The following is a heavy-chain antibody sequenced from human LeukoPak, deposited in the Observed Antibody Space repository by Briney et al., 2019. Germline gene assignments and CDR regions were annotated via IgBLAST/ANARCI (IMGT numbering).Heavy chain of an antibody. Sequence: GGSLRLSCAASGFTFSSYGMHWVRQAPGKGLEWVSAISGSGGSTYYADSVKGRFTISRDNSKNTLYLQRNSLRAEDTAVYYCAKWLYTGVITMVRGVIIIGQPYFDYWGQGTLVTVSS. CDR1: GFTFSSYG. V-gene: IGHV3-23*01. J-gene: IGHJ4*02. CDR3: AKWLYTGVITMVRGVIIIGQPYFDY. CDR2: ISGSGGST. D-gene: IGHD3-10*01.